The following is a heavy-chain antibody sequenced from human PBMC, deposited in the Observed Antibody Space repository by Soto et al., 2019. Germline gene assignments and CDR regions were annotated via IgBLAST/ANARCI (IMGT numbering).Heavy chain of an antibody. CDR3: ARYRFSGSKWSKFDY. V-gene: IGHV4-31*03. CDR2: IYYNGST. CDR1: GVTISSGAYY. J-gene: IGHJ4*02. D-gene: IGHD6-13*01. Sequence: PSDTLSLTCTVSGVTISSGAYYRSWIRQHPGKGLEWIGNIYYNGSTYYSPSLKSRVALSLDTSKNQFSVRLSSVTAADTAVYYCARYRFSGSKWSKFDYWGQRTLVTVSS.